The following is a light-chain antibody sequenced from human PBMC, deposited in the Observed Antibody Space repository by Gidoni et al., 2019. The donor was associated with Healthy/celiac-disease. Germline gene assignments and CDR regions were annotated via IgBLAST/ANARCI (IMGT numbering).Light chain of an antibody. Sequence: EIEWTQYQATLSLSPGERATLSCRASQSVSSYLAWYQQKPGQAPRLLIYDASNRATGIPARFSGSGSGTDFTLTISSLEPEDFAVYYCQQRSNWPPITFGQGTRLEIK. V-gene: IGKV3-11*01. J-gene: IGKJ5*01. CDR1: QSVSSY. CDR2: DAS. CDR3: QQRSNWPPIT.